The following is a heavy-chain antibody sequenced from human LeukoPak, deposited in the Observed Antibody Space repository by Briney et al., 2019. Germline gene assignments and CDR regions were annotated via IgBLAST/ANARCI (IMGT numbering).Heavy chain of an antibody. CDR1: GFTFSDYY. CDR3: AKNGHGSGSYYPRTKYYFDY. Sequence: TGGSLRLSCAASGFTFSDYYMSWIRQTPGKGLEWLSYISTRDNTIQCADSVKGRFTISRDNSKNTLYLQMNSLRAEDTAVYYCAKNGHGSGSYYPRTKYYFDYWGQGTLVTVSS. J-gene: IGHJ4*02. D-gene: IGHD3-10*01. CDR2: ISTRDNTI. V-gene: IGHV3-11*01.